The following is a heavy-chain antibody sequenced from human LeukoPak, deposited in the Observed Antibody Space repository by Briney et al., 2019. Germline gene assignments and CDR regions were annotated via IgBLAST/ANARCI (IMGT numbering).Heavy chain of an antibody. V-gene: IGHV4-59*08. CDR1: GGSISSYY. CDR2: IYYSGST. CDR3: ARFRDTGDWFDP. Sequence: PSETLSLTCTVSGGSISSYYWSWIRQPPGKGLEWIGYIYYSGSTNYNPSLKSRVTISVDTSKNQFSLKLSSVTAADTAVYYCARFRDTGDWFDPWGQGTLVTVSS. D-gene: IGHD1-14*01. J-gene: IGHJ5*02.